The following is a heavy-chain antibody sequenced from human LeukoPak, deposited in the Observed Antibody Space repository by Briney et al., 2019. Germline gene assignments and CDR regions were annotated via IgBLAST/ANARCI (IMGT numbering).Heavy chain of an antibody. CDR2: IHHSGST. D-gene: IGHD2-2*01. CDR1: GGSISSGGYS. Sequence: TLSLTCAVSGGSISSGGYSWSWIRQPPGKGLEWIGYIHHSGSTYYNPSLKSRVTISVDRSKNQFSLKLSSVTAADTAVYYCARADLSFIDYWGQGTLVTVSS. J-gene: IGHJ4*02. V-gene: IGHV4-30-2*01. CDR3: ARADLSFIDY.